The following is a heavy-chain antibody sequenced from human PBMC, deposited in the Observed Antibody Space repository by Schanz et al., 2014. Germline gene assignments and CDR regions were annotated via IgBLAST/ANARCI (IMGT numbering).Heavy chain of an antibody. CDR1: GYTLTAYY. J-gene: IGHJ4*02. CDR2: INPDSGGT. CDR3: ARDRQNIASPATGFDS. Sequence: QVQLVQSGAEVKKPGASVKVSCKASGYTLTAYYMHWVRQAPGQGLEWMGWINPDSGGTNYAENFQGRVTMTRDTSTSTVYMELSRLTSDDTALYYCARDRQNIASPATGFDSWGQGTLVTVSS. V-gene: IGHV1-2*02. D-gene: IGHD6-13*01.